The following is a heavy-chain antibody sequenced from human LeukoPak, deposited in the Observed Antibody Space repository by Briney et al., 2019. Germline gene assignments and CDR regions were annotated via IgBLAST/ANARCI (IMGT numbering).Heavy chain of an antibody. CDR1: GGSFSGYY. Sequence: SETLSLTCAVYGGSFSGYYWSWIRQPPGKGLEWIGEINHSGSTNYNPSLKSRVTISVGTSKNQFSLKLSSVTAADTAVYYCARMERSPVTYYYGSGSYRRPMYYFDYWGQGTLVTVSS. CDR3: ARMERSPVTYYYGSGSYRRPMYYFDY. V-gene: IGHV4-34*01. D-gene: IGHD3-10*01. J-gene: IGHJ4*02. CDR2: INHSGST.